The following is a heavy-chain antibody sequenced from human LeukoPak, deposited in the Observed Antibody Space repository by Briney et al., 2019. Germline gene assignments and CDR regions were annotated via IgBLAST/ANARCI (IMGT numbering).Heavy chain of an antibody. J-gene: IGHJ4*02. V-gene: IGHV3-48*03. CDR2: ISSSGSTI. CDR1: GFTFSSYE. D-gene: IGHD1-26*01. Sequence: HAGGSLRLSCAASGFTFSSYEMNWVRQAPGKGLEWVSYISSSGSTIYCADSVKGRFTISRDNAKNSLYLQMNSLRAEDTAVYYCARVGSWELRPFDYWGQGTLVTISS. CDR3: ARVGSWELRPFDY.